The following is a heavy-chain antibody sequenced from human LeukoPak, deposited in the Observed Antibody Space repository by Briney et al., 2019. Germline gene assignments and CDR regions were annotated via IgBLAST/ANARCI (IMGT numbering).Heavy chain of an antibody. J-gene: IGHJ6*03. Sequence: GGSLRLSCAASGFTFSSYGMHWVRQAPGKGLEWVAFIRYDGSNKYYAGSVKGRFTISRDNSKNTLYLQMGSLRPEDTAVYYCARGPSSYFYMDVWGKGTTVTISS. CDR2: IRYDGSNK. V-gene: IGHV3-30*02. CDR3: ARGPSSYFYMDV. CDR1: GFTFSSYG.